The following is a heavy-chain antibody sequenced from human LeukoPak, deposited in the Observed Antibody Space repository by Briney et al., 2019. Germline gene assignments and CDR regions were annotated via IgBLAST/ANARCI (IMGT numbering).Heavy chain of an antibody. CDR1: GGSISSSSYY. D-gene: IGHD6-19*01. CDR3: ARGGGIAVAGRPFDY. Sequence: PSETLSLTCTVSGGSISSSSYYWGWVRQPPGKGLEWIVRSYYNGSNYYNPSLKSRFTISVNTSKNQFSLKLSSVTAADTAVYYCARGGGIAVAGRPFDYWGQGTLVTVSS. J-gene: IGHJ4*02. CDR2: SYYNGSN. V-gene: IGHV4-39*07.